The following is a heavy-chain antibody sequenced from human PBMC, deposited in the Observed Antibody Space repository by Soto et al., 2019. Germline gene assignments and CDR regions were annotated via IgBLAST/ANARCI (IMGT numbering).Heavy chain of an antibody. CDR2: IMPIFRTP. V-gene: IGHV1-69*13. Sequence: QVQLEQSGAEVKKPGSSVKVSCKASGGTFSTSAISWVRQAPGQGLEWMGGIMPIFRTPDYAQKFQGRVTITADESTRTDYMELSGLRSDDTAVYYCVRDKDRQQLGGNYYYMLAGWGQGTTVTVSS. D-gene: IGHD3-3*02. CDR3: VRDKDRQQLGGNYYYMLAG. J-gene: IGHJ6*02. CDR1: GGTFSTSA.